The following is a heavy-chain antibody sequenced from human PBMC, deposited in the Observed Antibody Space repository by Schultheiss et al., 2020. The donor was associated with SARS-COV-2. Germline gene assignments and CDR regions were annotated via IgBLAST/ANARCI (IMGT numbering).Heavy chain of an antibody. Sequence: SETLSLTCAVSGYSISSGYYWGWIRQPPGKGLEWIGYIYYSGSTNYNPSLKSRVTISVDTSTNQFSLKLSSVTAADTAVYYCARGRQWLATLDYWGQGTLVTVSS. V-gene: IGHV4-38-2*01. D-gene: IGHD6-19*01. CDR1: GYSISSGYY. CDR3: ARGRQWLATLDY. J-gene: IGHJ4*02. CDR2: IYYSGST.